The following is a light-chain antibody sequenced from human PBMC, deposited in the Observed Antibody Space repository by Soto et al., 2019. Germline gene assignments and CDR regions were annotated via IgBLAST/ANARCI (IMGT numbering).Light chain of an antibody. Sequence: QSALTQPASMSGSPGQSVTISCTGANSDIGAYNLVSWYQQHPGEAPKLIIYDVIKRPSGVPDRFSGSKSGITASLTISGLQADDEADYYCCSYAATSTLVFGGGTKLTVL. CDR3: CSYAATSTLV. CDR1: NSDIGAYNL. J-gene: IGLJ3*02. CDR2: DVI. V-gene: IGLV2-11*01.